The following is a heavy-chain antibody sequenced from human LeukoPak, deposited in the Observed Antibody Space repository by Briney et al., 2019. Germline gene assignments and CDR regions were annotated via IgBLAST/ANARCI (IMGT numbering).Heavy chain of an antibody. J-gene: IGHJ3*01. CDR3: VKEILGFDL. V-gene: IGHV7-4-1*02. D-gene: IGHD1-26*01. CDR1: GGTFSSYA. CDR2: INTDSGNP. Sequence: GASVKVSCKASGGTFSSYAISWVRQAPGQGLEWMGWINTDSGNPTYAQGFTGRFVFSLDSAVSTAYLQISNLMPEDTGKYYCVKEILGFDLWGQGTMVTVSS.